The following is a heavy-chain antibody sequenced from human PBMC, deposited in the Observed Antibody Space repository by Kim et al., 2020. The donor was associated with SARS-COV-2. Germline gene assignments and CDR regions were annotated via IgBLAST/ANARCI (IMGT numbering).Heavy chain of an antibody. CDR3: AGNYGSGLFDY. D-gene: IGHD3-10*01. Sequence: SETLSLTCTVSGGSISSYYWSWIRQPPGKGLEWIGYIYYSGSTNYNPSLKSRVTISVDTSKNQFSLKLSSVTAADTAVYYCAGNYGSGLFDYWGQGTLVTVSS. CDR1: GGSISSYY. CDR2: IYYSGST. J-gene: IGHJ4*02. V-gene: IGHV4-59*08.